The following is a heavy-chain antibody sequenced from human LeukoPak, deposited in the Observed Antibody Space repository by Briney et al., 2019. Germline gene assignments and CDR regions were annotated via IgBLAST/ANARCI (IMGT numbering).Heavy chain of an antibody. CDR1: GGSISSGDYY. Sequence: SETLSLTCTVSGGSISSGDYYWSWIRQPPGKGLEWIGYIYYSGSTYYNPSLKSRVTISVDTSKNQFSLKLSSVTAADTAVYYWARQRGYSYGYGITYAFDIWGQGTMVTVSS. J-gene: IGHJ3*02. CDR2: IYYSGST. D-gene: IGHD5-18*01. CDR3: ARQRGYSYGYGITYAFDI. V-gene: IGHV4-30-4*01.